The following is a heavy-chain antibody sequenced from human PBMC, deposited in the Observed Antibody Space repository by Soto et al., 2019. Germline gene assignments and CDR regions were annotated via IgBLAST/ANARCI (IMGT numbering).Heavy chain of an antibody. D-gene: IGHD2-21*01. CDR1: GFIFSNNG. CDR3: ARDLRQGASVAPVYGMDV. V-gene: IGHV3-30*03. Sequence: QVQLVESVGGEVQPGTSLRLSCIASGFIFSNNGMHWVRQAPGKGLEWVALVSHDGRKTFYADSVKGRLTIYRDNSKNTEYLHMNNLRPEDTAVYRCARDLRQGASVAPVYGMDVWGQGTTVTVSS. CDR2: VSHDGRKT. J-gene: IGHJ6*02.